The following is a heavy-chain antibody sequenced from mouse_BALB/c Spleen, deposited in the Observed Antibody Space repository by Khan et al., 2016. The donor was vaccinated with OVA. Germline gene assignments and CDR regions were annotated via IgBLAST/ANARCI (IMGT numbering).Heavy chain of an antibody. Sequence: EVELVESGGDLVKPGGSLKLSCATSGFTFSTYGMSWVRQTPDKRLEWVVAISSGGSYTYYPGSVKGRFTISRDNANNTLYLQMSSLKSEDTAIYYCTRLAYYYNSEGFAYWGQGTLVTVSA. CDR3: TRLAYYYNSEGFAY. V-gene: IGHV5-6*01. CDR2: ISSGGSYT. CDR1: GFTFSTYG. D-gene: IGHD1-1*01. J-gene: IGHJ3*01.